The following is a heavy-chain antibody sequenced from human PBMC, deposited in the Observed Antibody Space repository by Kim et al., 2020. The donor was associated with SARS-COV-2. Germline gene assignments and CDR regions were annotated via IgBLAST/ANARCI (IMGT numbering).Heavy chain of an antibody. CDR3: AGRGRRGYFYYFDT. D-gene: IGHD2-15*01. Sequence: YGGSRRGRLTISRDNSRNTLTLHINSLGPEDTAVYYCAGRGRRGYFYYFDTWGQGALVTVSS. V-gene: IGHV3-30*02. J-gene: IGHJ4*02.